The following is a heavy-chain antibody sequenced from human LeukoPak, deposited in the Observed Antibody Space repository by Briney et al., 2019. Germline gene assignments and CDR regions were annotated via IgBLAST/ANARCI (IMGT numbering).Heavy chain of an antibody. D-gene: IGHD3-22*01. CDR3: ARWDSSGCLDY. CDR2: ISSSGTTI. V-gene: IGHV3-11*01. Sequence: GGSLRLSCAASGLTFSDYYMSWVRQAPGKGLEWVSYISSSGTTIYYADSVKGRFTISRDNEKNSLYLQMNSLRAEDTAVYFCARWDSSGCLDYWGQGTLVTVSS. J-gene: IGHJ4*02. CDR1: GLTFSDYY.